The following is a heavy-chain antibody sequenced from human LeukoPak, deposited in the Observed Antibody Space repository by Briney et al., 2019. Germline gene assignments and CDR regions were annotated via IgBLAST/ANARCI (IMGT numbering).Heavy chain of an antibody. D-gene: IGHD5-18*01. CDR1: GFTFSDYY. CDR3: VREVSAMATVYFDY. CDR2: ISSSGSTI. V-gene: IGHV3-11*01. Sequence: SGGSLRLSCAASGFTFSDYYMSWIRQAPGKGLEWVSYISSSGSTIYYADSVKGRFTISRDNAKNSLYLQMNSLRAEDTAVCYCVREVSAMATVYFDYWGQGTLVTVSS. J-gene: IGHJ4*02.